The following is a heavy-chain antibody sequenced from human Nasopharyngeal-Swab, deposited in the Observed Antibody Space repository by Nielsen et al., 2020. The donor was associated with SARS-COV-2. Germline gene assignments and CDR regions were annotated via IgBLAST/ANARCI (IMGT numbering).Heavy chain of an antibody. Sequence: GESLKISCAASGFTFSDYYMNWVRQAPGKGLEWVSSISSSSTIYYADSVKGRFTISRDNAKNSLYLQMNSLRAEDTAVYYCAREEELGTACYFDYWGQGTLVTVSS. CDR2: ISSSSTI. CDR3: AREEELGTACYFDY. V-gene: IGHV3-69-1*01. D-gene: IGHD1-14*01. CDR1: GFTFSDYY. J-gene: IGHJ4*02.